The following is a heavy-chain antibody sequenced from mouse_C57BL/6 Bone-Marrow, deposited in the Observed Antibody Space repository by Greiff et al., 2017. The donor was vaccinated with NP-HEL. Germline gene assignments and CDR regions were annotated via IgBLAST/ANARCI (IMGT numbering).Heavy chain of an antibody. Sequence: VQLQQPGAELVKPGASVKLSCKASGYTFTSYWMHWVKQRPGQGLEWIGMIHPNSGSTNYNEKFKSKATLTVDKSSSTAYMQLRSLTSEDAAVHYRARDYYGNFRWYFEGRGTGTPGT. V-gene: IGHV1-64*01. CDR3: ARDYYGNFRWYFEG. J-gene: IGHJ1*03. CDR2: IHPNSGST. CDR1: GYTFTSYW. D-gene: IGHD2-1*01.